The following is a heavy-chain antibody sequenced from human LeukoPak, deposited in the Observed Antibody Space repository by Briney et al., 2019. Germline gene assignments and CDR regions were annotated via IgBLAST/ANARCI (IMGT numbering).Heavy chain of an antibody. V-gene: IGHV4-39*07. CDR1: SGSISTSNYY. CDR3: ARTNYDSTGYYYHDAFDI. D-gene: IGHD3-22*01. CDR2: IFYSGST. Sequence: SETLSLTCTVSSGSISTSNYYWGWVRQPPGKALEWIGNIFYSGSTYYNPALKSRVTISVDTSKNQFSLRLSSLTAADTAIYYCARTNYDSTGYYYHDAFDIWGQGTMVTVSS. J-gene: IGHJ3*02.